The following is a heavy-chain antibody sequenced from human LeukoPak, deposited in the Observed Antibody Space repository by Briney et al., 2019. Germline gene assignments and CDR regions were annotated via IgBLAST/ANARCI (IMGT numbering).Heavy chain of an antibody. Sequence: GGSLRLSCAASGCTLSSYGMHWVRQAPGKGLEGVGVISYDGSNKYYADSVKGRFTISRDNPKNTLYLQMNSLRAEDTAVYYCARGPAYYYDSSGYSLDYWGQGTLVTVSS. CDR3: ARGPAYYYDSSGYSLDY. CDR2: ISYDGSNK. D-gene: IGHD3-22*01. CDR1: GCTLSSYG. J-gene: IGHJ4*02. V-gene: IGHV3-30*04.